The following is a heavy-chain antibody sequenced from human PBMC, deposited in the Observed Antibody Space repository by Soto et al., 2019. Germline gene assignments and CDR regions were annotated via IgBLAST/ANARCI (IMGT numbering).Heavy chain of an antibody. CDR2: IYYSGST. CDR3: ATWSSVTRPVWWDFDL. D-gene: IGHD4-17*01. Sequence: QVQLQESGPGLVKPSQTLSLTCTVSGGSINSGDYYWSWIRQHPGKGLEWIGYIYYSGSTYYNPSLKSRVTISVDTSKNQFSLRLSSVTAADTAVYYCATWSSVTRPVWWDFDLWGRGTLVTVSS. J-gene: IGHJ2*01. V-gene: IGHV4-31*03. CDR1: GGSINSGDYY.